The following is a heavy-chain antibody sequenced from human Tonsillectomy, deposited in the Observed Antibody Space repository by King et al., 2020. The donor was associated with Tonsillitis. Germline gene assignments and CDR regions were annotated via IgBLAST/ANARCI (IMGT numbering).Heavy chain of an antibody. CDR2: IRYDGSNK. Sequence: VQLVESGGGVVQPGGSLRLSCAASGFTFSSYGMHWVRQAPGKGLEWVAFIRYDGSNKYYADSVKGRLTISRDNSKNTLYLQMNSLRAEDTAVYYCAKDGPGTDLRYFDWLSTPPYYGMDVWGQGTTVTVSS. D-gene: IGHD3-9*01. J-gene: IGHJ6*02. CDR3: AKDGPGTDLRYFDWLSTPPYYGMDV. CDR1: GFTFSSYG. V-gene: IGHV3-30*02.